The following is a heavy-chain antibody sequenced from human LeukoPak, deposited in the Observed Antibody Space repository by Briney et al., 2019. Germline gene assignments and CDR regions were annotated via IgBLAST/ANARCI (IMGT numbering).Heavy chain of an antibody. Sequence: PSETLSLTCAVYGGSFSGIYWSWIRQPPGKGLEWIGEINHSGSTNYNPSLKRRVIISVDTSKTRFSLKRSSVTAVDTAVYYCARGGDGENYYYYGMDVWGQGTTVTVSS. CDR3: ARGGDGENYYYYGMDV. D-gene: IGHD3-10*01. V-gene: IGHV4-34*01. CDR1: GGSFSGIY. J-gene: IGHJ6*02. CDR2: INHSGST.